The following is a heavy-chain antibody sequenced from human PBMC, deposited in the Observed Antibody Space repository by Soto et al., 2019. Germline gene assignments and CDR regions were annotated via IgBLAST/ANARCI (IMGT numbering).Heavy chain of an antibody. D-gene: IGHD6-13*01. V-gene: IGHV3-53*01. Sequence: PGGSLRLSCAASGFTVSSNYMSWVRQAPGKGLEWVSVIYSGGSTYYADSVKGRFTISRDNSKNTLYLQMNSLRAEDTAVYYCARPAGGSSWYYFDYWGQGTLVTVSS. CDR2: IYSGGST. J-gene: IGHJ4*02. CDR1: GFTVSSNY. CDR3: ARPAGGSSWYYFDY.